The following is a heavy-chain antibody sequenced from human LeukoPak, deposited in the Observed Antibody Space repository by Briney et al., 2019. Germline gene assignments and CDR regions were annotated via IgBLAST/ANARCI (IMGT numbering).Heavy chain of an antibody. J-gene: IGHJ1*01. CDR1: GYTFTSYG. D-gene: IGHD3-22*01. Sequence: SVKVSCKASGYTFTSYGISWVRQAPGQGLEWMGRIIPILGIANYAQKFQGRVTITADKSTSTAYMELSSLRSEDTAVYYCARGLPVPYYYDSSGYTEYFQHWGQGTLVTVSS. V-gene: IGHV1-69*04. CDR2: IIPILGIA. CDR3: ARGLPVPYYYDSSGYTEYFQH.